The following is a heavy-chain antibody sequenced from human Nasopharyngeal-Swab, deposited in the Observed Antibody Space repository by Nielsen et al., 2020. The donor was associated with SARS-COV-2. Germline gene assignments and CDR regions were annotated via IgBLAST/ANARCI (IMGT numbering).Heavy chain of an antibody. CDR3: ARDLPYYYDSSGYPI. V-gene: IGHV3-21*01. D-gene: IGHD3-22*01. CDR2: ISSSSSYI. J-gene: IGHJ4*02. Sequence: GGSLRLSCAASGFTFSSYAMSWVRQAPGQGLEWVSSISSSSSYIYYADSVKGRFTISRDNVKNSLYLQMNSLRAEDTAVYYCARDLPYYYDSSGYPIWGQGTLVTVSS. CDR1: GFTFSSYA.